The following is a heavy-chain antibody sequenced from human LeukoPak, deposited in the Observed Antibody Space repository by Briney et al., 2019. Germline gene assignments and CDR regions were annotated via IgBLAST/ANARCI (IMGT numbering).Heavy chain of an antibody. CDR3: ARVSRYCSGGSCYYYYYMDV. Sequence: QAGGSLRLSCAASGFTFSSYAMSWVRQAPGKGLEWVSAISGSGGSTYYADSVKGRFTISRDNSKNTLYLQMNSLRAEDTAVYYCARVSRYCSGGSCYYYYYMDVWGKGTTVTVSS. D-gene: IGHD2-15*01. CDR2: ISGSGGST. V-gene: IGHV3-23*01. J-gene: IGHJ6*03. CDR1: GFTFSSYA.